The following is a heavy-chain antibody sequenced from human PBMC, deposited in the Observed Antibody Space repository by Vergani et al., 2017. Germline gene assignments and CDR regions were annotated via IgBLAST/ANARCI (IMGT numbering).Heavy chain of an antibody. D-gene: IGHD3-16*02. Sequence: QVQLQESGPGLVKPSETLSLTCAVSGYSISSGYYWGWIRQPPGKGLGWIGSIYHSWSTYYNPSLKSRVTISVDTSKNQFSLKLSSVTAADTAVYYCARLGIMITFGGVIADGTDYWGQGTLVTVSS. CDR1: GYSISSGYY. V-gene: IGHV4-38-2*01. CDR2: IYHSWST. J-gene: IGHJ4*02. CDR3: ARLGIMITFGGVIADGTDY.